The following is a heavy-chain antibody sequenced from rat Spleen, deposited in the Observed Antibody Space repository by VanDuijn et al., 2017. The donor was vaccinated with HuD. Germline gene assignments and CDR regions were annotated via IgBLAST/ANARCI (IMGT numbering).Heavy chain of an antibody. CDR3: ATGGLDTTLTDA. J-gene: IGHJ4*01. Sequence: EVQLVESGGGLVQPGRSLKLSCAASGFTFSYFPMAWVRQAPTKGLEWVATISTSGGSTYYRDSVKGRFTISRDNAKSSLYLQMDSLRSEDTATYYCATGGLDTTLTDAWGQGASVTVSS. D-gene: IGHD1-4*01. V-gene: IGHV5-46*01. CDR1: GFTFSYFP. CDR2: ISTSGGST.